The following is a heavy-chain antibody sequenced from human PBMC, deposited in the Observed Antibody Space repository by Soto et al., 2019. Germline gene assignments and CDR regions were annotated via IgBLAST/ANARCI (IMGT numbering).Heavy chain of an antibody. V-gene: IGHV3-74*01. CDR3: ERPPCLWGFGVFFIPSNGLAV. J-gene: IGHJ6*04. CDR2: INSDGSST. Sequence: EVQLVESGGGLVQPGGSLRLSCAASGFTFSSYWMHWVRQAPGKGLVWVSRINSDGSSTSYADSVKGRFTISRDNAKNSLYLKMNSRRAEDTFVFYGERPPCLWGFGVFFIPSNGLAVWAKGTTTAVSS. CDR1: GFTFSSYW. D-gene: IGHD3-3*01.